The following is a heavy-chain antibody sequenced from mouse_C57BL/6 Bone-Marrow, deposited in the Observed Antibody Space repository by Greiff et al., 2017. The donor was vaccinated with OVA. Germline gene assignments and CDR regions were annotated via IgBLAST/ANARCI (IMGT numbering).Heavy chain of an antibody. Sequence: QVQLQQSGPELVKPGASVKISCKASGYAFSSSWMNWVKQRPGKCLEWIGRIYPGDGDTNYNGKFKGKATLTADKSSSTAYMQLSSLTSEDSAVYFFARSPITTVVVGYWGQGTTLTVSS. D-gene: IGHD1-1*01. CDR3: ARSPITTVVVGY. J-gene: IGHJ2*01. V-gene: IGHV1-82*01. CDR2: IYPGDGDT. CDR1: GYAFSSSW.